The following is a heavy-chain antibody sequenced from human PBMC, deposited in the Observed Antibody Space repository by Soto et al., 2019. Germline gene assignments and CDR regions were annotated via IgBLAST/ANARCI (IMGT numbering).Heavy chain of an antibody. CDR3: GRDTWGYFDF. J-gene: IGHJ4*02. Sequence: GGSLRLSCAASRFTFSGYWMTWVRQAPGKGLEWVANMNQDGGEKYYVDSVKGRFTISRDNAKNSVYLQMDSLRGEDTAVYYCGRDTWGYFDFWGQGTLVTVSS. D-gene: IGHD7-27*01. V-gene: IGHV3-7*01. CDR1: RFTFSGYW. CDR2: MNQDGGEK.